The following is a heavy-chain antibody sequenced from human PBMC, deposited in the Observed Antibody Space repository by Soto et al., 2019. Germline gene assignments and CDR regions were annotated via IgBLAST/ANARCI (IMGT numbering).Heavy chain of an antibody. CDR1: GGSISSGDYY. V-gene: IGHV4-30-4*01. D-gene: IGHD6-19*01. J-gene: IGHJ6*02. CDR2: IYYSGST. CDR3: ARDSVIAVAGISGMDV. Sequence: QVQLQESGPGLVKPSQTLSLTCTVSGGSISSGDYYWSWIRQPPGKGLEWIGYIYYSGSTYYNPSLKSRVTISVDTSKNQFSLKLSSVTAADTAVHYCARDSVIAVAGISGMDVWGQGTTVTVSS.